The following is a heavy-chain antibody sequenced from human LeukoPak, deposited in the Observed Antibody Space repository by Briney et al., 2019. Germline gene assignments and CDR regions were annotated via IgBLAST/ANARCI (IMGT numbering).Heavy chain of an antibody. CDR2: IYPGDSDT. Sequence: GEFLKISCKGSGYSFTSYWIGWVRQMPGKGLEWMGIIYPGDSDTTYSPSFQGQVTISADKSISTAYLQWSSLKASDTAMYYCARQDRPYGDYVDYDYWGQGTLVTVSS. CDR3: ARQDRPYGDYVDYDY. D-gene: IGHD4-17*01. V-gene: IGHV5-51*01. J-gene: IGHJ4*02. CDR1: GYSFTSYW.